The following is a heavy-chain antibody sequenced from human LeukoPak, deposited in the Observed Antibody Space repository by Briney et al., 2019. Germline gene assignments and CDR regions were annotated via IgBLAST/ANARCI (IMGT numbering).Heavy chain of an antibody. CDR2: INHSGST. Sequence: PSETLSLTCTVSGYSISSGYYWSWIRQPPGKGLEWIGEINHSGSTNYNPSLKSRVTISVDTSKNQFSLKLSSVTAADTAVYYCARGRRGWFDPWGQGTLVTVSS. CDR3: ARGRRGWFDP. J-gene: IGHJ5*02. D-gene: IGHD5-24*01. V-gene: IGHV4-38-2*02. CDR1: GYSISSGYY.